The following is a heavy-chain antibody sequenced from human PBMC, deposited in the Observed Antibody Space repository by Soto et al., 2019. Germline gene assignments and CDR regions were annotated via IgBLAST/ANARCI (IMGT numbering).Heavy chain of an antibody. V-gene: IGHV3-7*01. D-gene: IGHD3-9*01. CDR1: GFAFSSYW. CDR3: ATSSDTGYIFDF. Sequence: GGSLRLSCAASGFAFSSYWMSWVRQAPGKGLEWVANIKKDGSEQYYVDSVKGRFTISRDSAKNSLYLQMNSLRAEDTAVYYCATSSDTGYIFDFWGQGTLVTVSS. J-gene: IGHJ4*02. CDR2: IKKDGSEQ.